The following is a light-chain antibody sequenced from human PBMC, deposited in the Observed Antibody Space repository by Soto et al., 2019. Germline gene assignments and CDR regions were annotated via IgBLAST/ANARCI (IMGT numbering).Light chain of an antibody. J-gene: IGKJ1*01. Sequence: EIVMTQSPATLSVSPGERATLSCRASQSVSNKLAWYQLKPGQAPRLLIYGASTRATGVPTRFSGSGSGTEFTLTIGSLQSEDFAVYYCLQYYGWRKTFGQGTEVEIK. V-gene: IGKV3-15*01. CDR2: GAS. CDR3: LQYYGWRKT. CDR1: QSVSNK.